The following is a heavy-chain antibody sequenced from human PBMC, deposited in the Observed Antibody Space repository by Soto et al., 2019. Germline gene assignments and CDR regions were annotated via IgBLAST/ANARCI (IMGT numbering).Heavy chain of an antibody. J-gene: IGHJ5*02. V-gene: IGHV3-30*18. D-gene: IGHD4-4*01. CDR1: GFTFSSYG. Sequence: GGSLRLSGAASGFTFSSYGMHWVRQAPGKGLEWVAVISYDGSNKYYADSVKGRFTISRDNSKNTLYLQMNSLRAEDTAVYYCAKNNVGYSNYDWFDPWGQGTLVTVSS. CDR2: ISYDGSNK. CDR3: AKNNVGYSNYDWFDP.